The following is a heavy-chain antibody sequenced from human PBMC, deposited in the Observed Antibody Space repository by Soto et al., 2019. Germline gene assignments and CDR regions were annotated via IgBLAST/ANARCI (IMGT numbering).Heavy chain of an antibody. CDR3: ARVGPWVPYYYDSSPYTFENWFDP. CDR2: IYHGGST. CDR1: GGSITNSGYY. D-gene: IGHD3-22*01. J-gene: IGHJ5*02. V-gene: IGHV4-39*02. Sequence: SETLSLTCNVSGGSITNSGYYWGWIRQPPGKGLEWIGSIYHGGSTYYNPSLNSRVTLSIDMTNNHVSLILNSVTAADTAVYYCARVGPWVPYYYDSSPYTFENWFDPWGQGTLVTVSS.